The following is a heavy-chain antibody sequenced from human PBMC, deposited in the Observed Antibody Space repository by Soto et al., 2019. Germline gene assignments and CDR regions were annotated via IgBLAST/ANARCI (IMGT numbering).Heavy chain of an antibody. CDR1: GFSFSDYS. Sequence: GGSLRLSCAASGFSFSDYSMNWVRQAPGKGLEWVSHISGRSATIYYADSVKGRFTVSRDNAKNSLYLQMSSLRAEDAAVYYCARVVRNLGPNGMDYWGQGNLLTVSS. J-gene: IGHJ4*02. CDR3: ARVVRNLGPNGMDY. D-gene: IGHD3-16*01. CDR2: ISGRSATI. V-gene: IGHV3-48*01.